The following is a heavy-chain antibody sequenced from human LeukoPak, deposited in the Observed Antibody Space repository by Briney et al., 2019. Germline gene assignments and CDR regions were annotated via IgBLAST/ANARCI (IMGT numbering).Heavy chain of an antibody. D-gene: IGHD1-20*01. Sequence: ASVKVSCKASGYTLTSYDINWVRQATGQGLEWMGWLNPNSGNTGYAQKFQGRVTMTRNTSISTAYMELSSLRSEDTAVYYCARAPYNWNYYYYYMDVRGKGTTVTGSS. CDR3: ARAPYNWNYYYYYMDV. CDR2: LNPNSGNT. V-gene: IGHV1-8*01. CDR1: GYTLTSYD. J-gene: IGHJ6*03.